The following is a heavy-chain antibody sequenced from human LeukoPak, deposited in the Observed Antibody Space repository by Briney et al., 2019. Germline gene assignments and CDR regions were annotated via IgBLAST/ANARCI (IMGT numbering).Heavy chain of an antibody. J-gene: IGHJ3*02. CDR3: AREMAERYYDILTGYYTRDAFDI. CDR2: IYYSGST. D-gene: IGHD3-9*01. CDR1: GGSISNYY. V-gene: IGHV4-59*12. Sequence: SETLSLTCTVSGGSISNYYWNWIRQPPGKGLEWIGYIYYSGSTNYNPSLKSRVTISLDTSKNQFSLRLSSVTAADTAVYYCAREMAERYYDILTGYYTRDAFDIWGQGTMVTVSS.